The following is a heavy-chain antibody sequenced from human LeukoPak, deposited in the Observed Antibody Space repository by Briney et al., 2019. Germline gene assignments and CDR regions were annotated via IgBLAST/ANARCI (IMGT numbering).Heavy chain of an antibody. V-gene: IGHV1-46*01. D-gene: IGHD3-3*01. CDR1: GYTFTSYY. CDR3: AKPGLGRITISSLTRPDYYYYMDV. CDR2: INPSGGST. Sequence: ASVKVSCKASGYTFTSYYMHWVRQAPGQGLEWMGIINPSGGSTSYAQKFQGRVTMTRDTSTSTVYMELSSLRSEDTAVYYCAKPGLGRITISSLTRPDYYYYMDVRGKGTTVTVPS. J-gene: IGHJ6*03.